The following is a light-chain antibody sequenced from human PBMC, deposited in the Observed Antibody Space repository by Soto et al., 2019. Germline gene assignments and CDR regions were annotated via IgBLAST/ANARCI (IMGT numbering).Light chain of an antibody. J-gene: IGKJ4*01. CDR3: QQHSNWPLT. Sequence: DIVLTQSPGTLSLSPGERATLSCRASQSVSSNLAWYQQNPGQAPRLLIFDASNRATGIPARFSGSGSGTDFTLTISSLEPEDFAVYYCQQHSNWPLTFGGGTKVDIK. CDR1: QSVSSN. V-gene: IGKV3-11*01. CDR2: DAS.